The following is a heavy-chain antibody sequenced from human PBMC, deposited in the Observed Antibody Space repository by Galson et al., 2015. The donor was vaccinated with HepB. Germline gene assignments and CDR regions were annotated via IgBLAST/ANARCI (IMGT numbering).Heavy chain of an antibody. J-gene: IGHJ4*02. V-gene: IGHV3-73*01. Sequence: LRLSCAASGFTFSGSAMHWVRQASGKGLEWVGRIGSKAHNYATAYVASVKGRFTISRDDSKSTAYLQMNSLKTEDTAVYYCTRLGDLSGYSSKWGQGTLVTVSS. CDR1: GFTFSGSA. CDR3: TRLGDLSGYSSK. D-gene: IGHD6-13*01. CDR2: IGSKAHNYAT.